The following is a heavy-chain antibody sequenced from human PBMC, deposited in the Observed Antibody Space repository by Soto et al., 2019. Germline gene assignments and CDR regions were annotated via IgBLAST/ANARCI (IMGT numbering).Heavy chain of an antibody. CDR1: GFSLSTSGMC. CDR3: ARYQTTDYYGSGSYPTHGMDV. J-gene: IGHJ6*02. V-gene: IGHV2-70*01. CDR2: IDWDDDK. D-gene: IGHD3-10*01. Sequence: GSGPTLVNPTQTLTLTCTFSGFSLSTSGMCVSWIRQPPGKALEWLALIDWDDDKYYSTPLKTRLTISKDTSKNQVVLTMTNMDPVDTATYYCARYQTTDYYGSGSYPTHGMDVWGQGTTVTVSS.